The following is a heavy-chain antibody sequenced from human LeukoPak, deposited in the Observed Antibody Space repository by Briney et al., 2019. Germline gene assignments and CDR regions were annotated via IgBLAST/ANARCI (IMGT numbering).Heavy chain of an antibody. CDR1: GHSISTNYY. D-gene: IGHD2-2*01. CDR2: IYHTGST. Sequence: SETLSLTCAVSGHSISTNYYWGWIRQPPGKGLEWIGSIYHTGSTFYNPSLKSRVSISVDTSKNQFSLKLSSVTAADTAVYYCARAYCSSTTRYQDYWGQGTLVTVSS. V-gene: IGHV4-38-2*01. CDR3: ARAYCSSTTRYQDY. J-gene: IGHJ4*02.